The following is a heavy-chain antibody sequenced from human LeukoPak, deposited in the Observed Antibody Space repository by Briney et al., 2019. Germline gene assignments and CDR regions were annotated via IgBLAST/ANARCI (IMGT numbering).Heavy chain of an antibody. J-gene: IGHJ4*02. CDR2: ISYDGSNK. Sequence: GGSLRLSCAASGFTFSSYGMHWVRQAPGKGLEWVAVISYDGSNKYYADSVKGRFTISRDNSKNTLYLQMNSLRAEDTAVYYCAKARVAPLYCSSTSCYMSNWGQGTLVTVSS. D-gene: IGHD2-2*01. CDR3: AKARVAPLYCSSTSCYMSN. CDR1: GFTFSSYG. V-gene: IGHV3-30*18.